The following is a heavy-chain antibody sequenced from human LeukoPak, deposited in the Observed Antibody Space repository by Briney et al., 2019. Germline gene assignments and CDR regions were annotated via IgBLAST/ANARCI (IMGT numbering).Heavy chain of an antibody. CDR2: ISYDGSNK. V-gene: IGHV3-30*19. Sequence: PWGSLRLSCEASGFTFNNFGMHWVRQAPGKGLEWVAVISYDGSNKYYADSVKGRFTISRDNSKNTLYLQMNSLRAEDTAVYYCARGGSKQSMAPTDYLDYWGQGTLVTVSS. D-gene: IGHD5-24*01. J-gene: IGHJ4*02. CDR3: ARGGSKQSMAPTDYLDY. CDR1: GFTFNNFG.